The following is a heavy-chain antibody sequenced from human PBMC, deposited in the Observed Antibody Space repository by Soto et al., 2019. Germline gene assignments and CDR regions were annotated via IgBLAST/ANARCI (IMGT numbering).Heavy chain of an antibody. CDR2: ISGYNGNT. Sequence: QGQLVQSGAEVKKPGASVKVSCKASGYTFTRYGISWVRQAPGQGLEWIGWISGYNGNTKCAQKFQGRVHMTVDTSPTTAYMELRSLTSDDRAVYYCAKNGQPPYYYYGMDVW. J-gene: IGHJ6*01. D-gene: IGHD2-8*01. V-gene: IGHV1-18*01. CDR3: AKNGQPPYYYYGMDV. CDR1: GYTFTRYG.